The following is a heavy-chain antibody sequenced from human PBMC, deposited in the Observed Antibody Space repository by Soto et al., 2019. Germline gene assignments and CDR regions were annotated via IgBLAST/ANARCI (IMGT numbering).Heavy chain of an antibody. CDR2: IWYDGSNR. V-gene: IGHV3-33*01. J-gene: IGHJ4*02. D-gene: IGHD3-22*01. CDR3: ARVRSGDYPTLDY. Sequence: GRPKRLSNTASGLTFSSYGMHWIRQETSKGLEWVAVIWYDGSNRYYADSVRGRFTISRDNSKNTLYLQMNSLRAEDTAVFYCARVRSGDYPTLDYLRQGTLVTVSS. CDR1: GLTFSSYG.